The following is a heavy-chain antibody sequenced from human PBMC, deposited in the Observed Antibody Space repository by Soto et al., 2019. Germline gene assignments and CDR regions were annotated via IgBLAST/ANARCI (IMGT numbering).Heavy chain of an antibody. J-gene: IGHJ4*02. CDR1: GDSVSSNNYY. Sequence: QVQLQESGPGLVKPSETLTLTCTVSGDSVSSNNYYWGWIRQSPGKGLEWIGTMYYSGRNHYNPSLESRVTISADTAKNQFSLNLSSVTAADTDVYYCARRVVGRTTDHWGQGTLVTVSS. CDR3: ARRVVGRTTDH. CDR2: MYYSGRN. D-gene: IGHD1-26*01. V-gene: IGHV4-39*01.